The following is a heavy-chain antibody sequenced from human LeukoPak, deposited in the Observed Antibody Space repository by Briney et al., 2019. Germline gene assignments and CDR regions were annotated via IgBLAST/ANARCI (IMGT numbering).Heavy chain of an antibody. J-gene: IGHJ5*02. Sequence: GGSLRLSCAASGFTFSSYSMNWVRQAPGKGLEWVSSISSSSSYIYYSDSVKGRFTISRDNSKNTLYLQMNSLRAEDTAVYYCAKFSYGDYVAWGQGTLVIVSS. D-gene: IGHD4-17*01. CDR3: AKFSYGDYVA. CDR1: GFTFSSYS. CDR2: ISSSSSYI. V-gene: IGHV3-21*01.